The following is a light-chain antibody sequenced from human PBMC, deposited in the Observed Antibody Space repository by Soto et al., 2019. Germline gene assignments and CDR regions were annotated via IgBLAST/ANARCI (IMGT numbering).Light chain of an antibody. CDR3: LSFASSRSVV. V-gene: IGLV1-40*01. CDR1: SANIGAGYD. CDR2: GNT. Sequence: QSVLTQPPSVSGAPGQRVTISCTGSSANIGAGYDVHWYQQLPGKAPKLIIYGNTNRPSGVPNRFSGSKSGTSASLAITGLQAEDEADYYCLSFASSRSVVFGGGTKLTVL. J-gene: IGLJ2*01.